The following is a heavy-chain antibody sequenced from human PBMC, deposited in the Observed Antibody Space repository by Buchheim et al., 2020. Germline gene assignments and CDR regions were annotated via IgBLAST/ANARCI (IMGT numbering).Heavy chain of an antibody. D-gene: IGHD3/OR15-3a*01. Sequence: QVQLVQSGAEVKKPGASVKVSCKASEYTFTSFPIHWVRQVPGQRLEWMGWINVANGNRKYAEKFQGRVIITRDTSASTAYMELSSLRSEDTAVYYCARENDFWAGYYYAMDVWGQGTT. CDR2: INVANGNR. J-gene: IGHJ6*02. CDR3: ARENDFWAGYYYAMDV. CDR1: EYTFTSFP. V-gene: IGHV1-3*01.